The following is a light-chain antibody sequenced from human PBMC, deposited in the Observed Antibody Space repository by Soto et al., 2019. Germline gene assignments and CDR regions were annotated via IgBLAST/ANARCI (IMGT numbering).Light chain of an antibody. J-gene: IGKJ1*01. Sequence: DIQMTQSPSTLSASVGDRVTITCRASLSINNYLAWYQQKPGKAPKLLIYKASSLESGVPSRFSGSGSGTEFTLTISSLQPDDFATYYCQQYDSSSTFGQGTKVDI. CDR3: QQYDSSST. CDR2: KAS. V-gene: IGKV1-5*03. CDR1: LSINNY.